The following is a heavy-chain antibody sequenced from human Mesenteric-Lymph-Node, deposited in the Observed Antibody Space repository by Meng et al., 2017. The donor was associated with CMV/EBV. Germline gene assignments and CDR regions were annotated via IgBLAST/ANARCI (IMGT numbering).Heavy chain of an antibody. D-gene: IGHD6-19*01. Sequence: SETLSLTCTVSGGSISSYYWSCIRQPPGKGLEWIASIYHDGSTYYNSSLKSRVTISVDTSKNRFSLRLSSVTAADTAVYFCVRDPPGWWGQGTLVTVSS. CDR2: IYHDGST. CDR1: GGSISSYY. J-gene: IGHJ1*01. V-gene: IGHV4-38-2*02. CDR3: VRDPPGW.